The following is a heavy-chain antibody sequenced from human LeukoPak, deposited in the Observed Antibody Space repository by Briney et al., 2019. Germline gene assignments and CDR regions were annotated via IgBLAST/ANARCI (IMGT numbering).Heavy chain of an antibody. V-gene: IGHV3-23*01. Sequence: GGSLRLSCAASGFTFSSYAMSWVRQAPGKGLEWVSAISGSGGSTYYADSVKGRLTISRDNSKNTLYLQMNSLRAEDTAVYYCAKGDPGQWLVLIDYWGQGTLVTVSS. D-gene: IGHD6-19*01. CDR1: GFTFSSYA. J-gene: IGHJ4*02. CDR3: AKGDPGQWLVLIDY. CDR2: ISGSGGST.